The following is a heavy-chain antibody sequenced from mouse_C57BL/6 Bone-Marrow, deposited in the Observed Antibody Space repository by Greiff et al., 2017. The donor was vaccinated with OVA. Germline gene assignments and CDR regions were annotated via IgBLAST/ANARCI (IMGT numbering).Heavy chain of an antibody. Sequence: EVMLVESGGGLVQPGGSLKLSCAASGFTFSDYGMAWVRQAPRKGPEWVAFISNLAYSIYYADTVTGRFTISRENAKNTLYLEMSSLRSEDTAMYYCARHGATNWEGFAYWGQGTLVTVSA. D-gene: IGHD4-1*01. CDR1: GFTFSDYG. J-gene: IGHJ3*01. CDR3: ARHGATNWEGFAY. V-gene: IGHV5-15*01. CDR2: ISNLAYSI.